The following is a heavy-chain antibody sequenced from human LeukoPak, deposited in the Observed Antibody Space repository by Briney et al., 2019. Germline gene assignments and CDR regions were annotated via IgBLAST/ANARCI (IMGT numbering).Heavy chain of an antibody. CDR1: GXTFSSFG. CDR3: TTVERWLLRSSPY. D-gene: IGHD5-24*01. J-gene: IGHJ4*02. Sequence: GGSLRLSCVASGXTFSSFGMNWVRQAPGKGREWVSYIGSGSSAIHYADSVKGRFTIFRDNAKNSLYLQMNSLRDEDAAVYHCTTVERWLLRSSPYWGQGTLVTVSS. V-gene: IGHV3-48*02. CDR2: IGSGSSAI.